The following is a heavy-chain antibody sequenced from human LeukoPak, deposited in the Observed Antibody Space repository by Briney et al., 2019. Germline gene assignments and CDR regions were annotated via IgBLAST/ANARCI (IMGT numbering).Heavy chain of an antibody. V-gene: IGHV3-15*01. CDR3: TTENLIAAGYYFDY. J-gene: IGHJ4*02. D-gene: IGHD6-13*01. Sequence: GGSLRLSCAASGFTFSDYYMSWVRQAPGKGLEWVGRIKSKTDGGTTDYAAPVKGRFTISRDDSKNTLYLQMNSLKTEDTAVYYCTTENLIAAGYYFDYWGQGTLVTVSS. CDR2: IKSKTDGGTT. CDR1: GFTFSDYY.